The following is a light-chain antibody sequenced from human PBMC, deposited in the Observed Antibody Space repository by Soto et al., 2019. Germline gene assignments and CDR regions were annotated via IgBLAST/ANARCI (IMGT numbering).Light chain of an antibody. V-gene: IGKV3-11*01. CDR3: QQRSNWPST. CDR2: DAS. J-gene: IGKJ4*01. CDR1: QSVSSY. Sequence: EIVLTQSPATLSLSPGERATLSCRASQSVSSYLAWYQQKPGQAPRLLIYDASNRATGIPARFSGSGSGTNLTLTLPRLEPEDFAVYSCQQRSNWPSTFGGGTKVEIK.